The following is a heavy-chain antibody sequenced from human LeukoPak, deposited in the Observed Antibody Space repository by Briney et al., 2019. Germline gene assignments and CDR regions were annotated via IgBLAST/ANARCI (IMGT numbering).Heavy chain of an antibody. D-gene: IGHD4-11*01. CDR3: AKDAERGFDYSNSLQK. CDR2: VFNDGSNQ. Sequence: GGSLRLSCAPSKFTFSHYGMHWVRQAPGEGLEWVAVVFNDGSNQYYAASVKGSFTVSRDNSQNMLYLQMNSLRPEDTAVYYCAKDAERGFDYSNSLQKWGQGTLVTVSS. V-gene: IGHV3-33*03. J-gene: IGHJ4*02. CDR1: KFTFSHYG.